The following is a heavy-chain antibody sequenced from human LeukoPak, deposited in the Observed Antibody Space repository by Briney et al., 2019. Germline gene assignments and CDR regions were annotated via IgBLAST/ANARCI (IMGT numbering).Heavy chain of an antibody. V-gene: IGHV3-23*01. D-gene: IGHD1-26*01. CDR3: AKDLEEATYSHYFDY. CDR2: ISGSGGST. CDR1: GFTFSSYA. Sequence: GGSLRLSCAASGFTFSSYAMSWVRQAPGKGLEWVSAISGSGGSTYYADSVKGRFTISRDNSKNTLYLQMNSLRAEDTAVYYCAKDLEEATYSHYFDYWGRGTLVTVSS. J-gene: IGHJ4*02.